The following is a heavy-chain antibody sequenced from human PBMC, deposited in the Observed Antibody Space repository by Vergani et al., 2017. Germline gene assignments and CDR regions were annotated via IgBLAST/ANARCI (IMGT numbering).Heavy chain of an antibody. CDR2: IYTTGST. D-gene: IGHD6-19*01. CDR3: AREEGSGSAWGLDF. CDR1: GASISTGSHY. Sequence: QVQLQESGPGLVKPSQTLSLTCTVSGASISTGSHYWNWIRQPAGKGLEWLGRIYTTGSTKYNPSLKSQVTMSMDTSKNQFSMKLNSVPAADAAVYYCAREEGSGSAWGLDFWGQGTLVTVSS. V-gene: IGHV4-61*02. J-gene: IGHJ4*02.